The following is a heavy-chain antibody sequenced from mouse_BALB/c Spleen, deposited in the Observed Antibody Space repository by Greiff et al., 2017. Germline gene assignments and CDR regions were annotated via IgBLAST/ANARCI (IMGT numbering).Heavy chain of an antibody. CDR2: ISSGGGST. CDR1: GFAFSSYD. Sequence: EVQGVESGGGLVKPGGSLKLSCAASGFAFSSYDMSWVRQTPEKRLEWVAYISSGGGSTYYPDTVKGRFTISRDNAKNTLYLRMSSLKSEDTAMYYCARHPGDGDYLYYAMDYWGQGTSVTVSA. D-gene: IGHD2-13*01. CDR3: ARHPGDGDYLYYAMDY. V-gene: IGHV5-12-1*01. J-gene: IGHJ4*01.